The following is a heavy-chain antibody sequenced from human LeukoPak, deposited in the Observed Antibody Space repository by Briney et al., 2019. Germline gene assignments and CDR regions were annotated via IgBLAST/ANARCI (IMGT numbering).Heavy chain of an antibody. Sequence: GGSLRLSCAASGFTFSSYGMPWVRQAPGKGLEWVAFIRYDGSNKYYADSVKGRFTISRDNSKNTLYLQMNSLRAEDTAVYYCAKDVAGYSSSWYHTLFDYWGQGTLVTVSS. CDR3: AKDVAGYSSSWYHTLFDY. J-gene: IGHJ4*02. V-gene: IGHV3-30*02. D-gene: IGHD6-13*01. CDR2: IRYDGSNK. CDR1: GFTFSSYG.